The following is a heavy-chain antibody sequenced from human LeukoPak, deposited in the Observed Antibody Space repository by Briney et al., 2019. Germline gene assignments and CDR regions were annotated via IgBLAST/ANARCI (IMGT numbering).Heavy chain of an antibody. V-gene: IGHV3-15*01. J-gene: IGHJ4*02. CDR3: ATEFYRNGYNF. CDR2: IKSRTDGGTT. Sequence: GGSLRLSCAGSGFTFSSAWMTWVRQTPRKGLEWVGHIKSRTDGGTTDYAAPVKGRFTVSRDDSTNTVYLQMNSLKTEDSAVYYCATEFYRNGYNFWGQGTLVTVSS. CDR1: GFTFSSAW. D-gene: IGHD5-24*01.